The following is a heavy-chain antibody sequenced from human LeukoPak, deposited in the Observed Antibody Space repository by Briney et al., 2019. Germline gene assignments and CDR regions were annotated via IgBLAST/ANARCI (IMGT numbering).Heavy chain of an antibody. CDR1: GYTFTGYY. J-gene: IGHJ4*02. D-gene: IGHD2-15*01. Sequence: ASVKVSCKASGYTFTGYYIHWVRQAPGQGLEWMGWINPKSGGTNYAQKFQGRVTMTRDTSISTAYMELNRLRSDDTAMYYCASIYCAGGSCYDRGGDFWGQGTQVTVSS. V-gene: IGHV1-2*02. CDR2: INPKSGGT. CDR3: ASIYCAGGSCYDRGGDF.